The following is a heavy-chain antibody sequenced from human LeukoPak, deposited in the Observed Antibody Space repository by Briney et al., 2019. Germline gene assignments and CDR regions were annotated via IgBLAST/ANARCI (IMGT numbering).Heavy chain of an antibody. CDR3: ARQDCSSASCYYNY. J-gene: IGHJ4*01. D-gene: IGHD2-2*01. CDR1: GGSISSSSYY. CDR2: IYYSGST. V-gene: IGHV4-39*01. Sequence: SETLSLTCTVSGGSISSSSYYWGWIRQPPGKGLEWIGSIYYSGSTYYNPSLKSRVTISVDTSKNQFSLKLSSVTAADTAVYYCARQDCSSASCYYNYWGQGTLVTVSS.